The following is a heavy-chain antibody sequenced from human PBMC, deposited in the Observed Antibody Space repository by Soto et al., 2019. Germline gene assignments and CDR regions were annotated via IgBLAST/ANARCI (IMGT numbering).Heavy chain of an antibody. CDR2: TYLRSKWYN. J-gene: IGHJ3*01. CDR1: GDSVSTNSAT. D-gene: IGHD2-15*01. V-gene: IGHV6-1*01. Sequence: QIQLQQSGPGLVKPSQTLSITCVISGDSVSTNSATWNWIRQSPARGLEWLVRTYLRSKWYNEYAVSVKSRIAIRPDTSNHLFSLQLSSVTPEDPAVYFCARAAVAFDAFDLWGQWTVVIVSS. CDR3: ARAAVAFDAFDL.